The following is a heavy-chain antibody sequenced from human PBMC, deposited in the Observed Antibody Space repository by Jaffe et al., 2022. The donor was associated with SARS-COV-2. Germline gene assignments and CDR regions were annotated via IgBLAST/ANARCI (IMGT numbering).Heavy chain of an antibody. Sequence: QVQLVESGGGVVQPGRSLRLSCAASGFTFSSYGMHWVRQAPGKGLEWVAVIWYDGSNKYYADSVKGRFTISRDNSKNTLYLQMNSLRAEDTAVYYCARDPSGSGPYFDYWGQGTLVTVSS. V-gene: IGHV3-33*01. CDR3: ARDPSGSGPYFDY. CDR1: GFTFSSYG. CDR2: IWYDGSNK. J-gene: IGHJ4*02. D-gene: IGHD1-26*01.